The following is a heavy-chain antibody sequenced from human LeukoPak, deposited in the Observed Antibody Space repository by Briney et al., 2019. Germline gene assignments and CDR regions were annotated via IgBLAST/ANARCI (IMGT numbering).Heavy chain of an antibody. CDR2: IYYSGST. J-gene: IGHJ5*02. D-gene: IGHD3-22*01. CDR1: GGSISSSSYY. CDR3: ARYLYYYDSSGGFDP. V-gene: IGHV4-39*01. Sequence: PSETLSLTCTVSGGSISSSSYYWGWIRQPPGKGLEWIGSIYYSGSTYYNPSLKSRVTISVDTSKNQFSLKLSSVTAADTAVYHWARYLYYYDSSGGFDPWGQGTLVTVSS.